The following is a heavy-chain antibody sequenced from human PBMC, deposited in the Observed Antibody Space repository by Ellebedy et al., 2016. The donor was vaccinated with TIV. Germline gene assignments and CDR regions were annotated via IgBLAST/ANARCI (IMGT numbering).Heavy chain of an antibody. V-gene: IGHV1-18*04. J-gene: IGHJ4*02. CDR1: GYTFNIYG. Sequence: ASVKVSCKASGYTFNIYGISWVRQVPGQGLEWMGWISGDNVNPKSAQKFQGRVTMTTDTSTNTAHMELRSLTSGDTAVYYCVRAWESSGWYEYWGQGTLVTVSS. CDR2: ISGDNVNP. D-gene: IGHD6-19*01. CDR3: VRAWESSGWYEY.